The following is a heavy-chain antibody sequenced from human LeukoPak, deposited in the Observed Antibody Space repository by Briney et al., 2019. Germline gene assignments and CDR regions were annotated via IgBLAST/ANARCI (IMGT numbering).Heavy chain of an antibody. CDR3: ARVSRTPCSSSWSGGAFDI. CDR2: IYTSGST. CDR1: GGSISSYY. D-gene: IGHD6-13*01. J-gene: IGHJ3*02. Sequence: SETLSLTCTVSGGSISSYYWSWIRQPAGKGLEWIGRIYTSGSTNYNPSLKSRVTMSVDTSKNQFSLKLSSVTAADTAVYYCARVSRTPCSSSWSGGAFDIWGQGTMVTVSS. V-gene: IGHV4-4*07.